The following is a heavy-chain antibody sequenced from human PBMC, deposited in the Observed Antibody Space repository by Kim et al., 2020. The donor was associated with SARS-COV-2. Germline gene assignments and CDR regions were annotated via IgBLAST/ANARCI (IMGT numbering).Heavy chain of an antibody. D-gene: IGHD6-19*01. CDR3: ASYSSGWSDAFDI. V-gene: IGHV4-34*01. CDR2: INHSGST. CDR1: GGSFSGYY. J-gene: IGHJ3*02. Sequence: SETLSLTCAVYGGSFSGYYWSWIRQPPGKGLEWIGEINHSGSTNYNPSLKSRVTISVDTSKNQFSLKLSSVTAADTAVYYCASYSSGWSDAFDIWGQGTMVTVSS.